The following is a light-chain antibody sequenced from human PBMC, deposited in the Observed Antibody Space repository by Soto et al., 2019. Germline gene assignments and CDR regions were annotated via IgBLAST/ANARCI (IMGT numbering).Light chain of an antibody. CDR3: SSYTSSSTRLV. Sequence: QSALNQPASVSGSPGQSITISCTGTSSDVGGYNYVSWYQQHPGKAPKLMIYDVSNRPSGVSNRFSGSKSGNTASLTISGLQAEDEADYYCSSYTSSSTRLVFGTGTKVTVL. CDR2: DVS. J-gene: IGLJ1*01. CDR1: SSDVGGYNY. V-gene: IGLV2-14*01.